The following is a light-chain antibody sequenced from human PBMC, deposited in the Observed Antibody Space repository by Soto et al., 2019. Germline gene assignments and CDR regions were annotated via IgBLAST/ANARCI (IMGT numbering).Light chain of an antibody. CDR3: QQRSNWPGT. CDR2: GAS. CDR1: QSVISDY. J-gene: IGKJ1*01. V-gene: IGKV3-11*01. Sequence: EIVLTQSPDTLSLSPGERATLSCSASQSVISDYLAWYQQRPGQAPRLLIYGASNRATGIPARFSGSGSGTDFTLTISSLEPEDFAVYYCQQRSNWPGTFGQGTKVDIK.